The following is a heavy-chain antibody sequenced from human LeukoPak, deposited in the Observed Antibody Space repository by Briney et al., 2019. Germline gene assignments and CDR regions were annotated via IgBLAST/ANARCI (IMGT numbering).Heavy chain of an antibody. CDR2: ISSSGNDK. V-gene: IGHV3-11*01. Sequence: GGSLRLSCAASGFTFNDYYMSWIRQAPGKGLEWVSYISSSGNDKYYADSVRGRFTISRDNTKNSLYLQMNSLRAEDTAVYYCARGTEVWFGGGKGYFQDWGQGTQVTVSS. CDR3: ARGTEVWFGGGKGYFQD. D-gene: IGHD3-10*01. J-gene: IGHJ1*01. CDR1: GFTFNDYY.